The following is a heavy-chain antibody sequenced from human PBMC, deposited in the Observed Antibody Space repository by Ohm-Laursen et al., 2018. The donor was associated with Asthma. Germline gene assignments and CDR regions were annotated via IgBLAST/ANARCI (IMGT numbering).Heavy chain of an antibody. Sequence: SLRLSCTASGFTFSSYGMHWVRQAPGKGLEWVAVISYDGSNKYYADSVKGRFTISRDNSKNTLYLQMNSLRAEDTAVYYCAKVLVTTDDYWGQGTLVTVSS. J-gene: IGHJ4*02. D-gene: IGHD4-17*01. CDR3: AKVLVTTDDY. V-gene: IGHV3-30*18. CDR2: ISYDGSNK. CDR1: GFTFSSYG.